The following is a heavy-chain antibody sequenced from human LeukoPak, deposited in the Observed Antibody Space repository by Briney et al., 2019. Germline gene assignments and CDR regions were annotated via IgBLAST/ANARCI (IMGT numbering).Heavy chain of an antibody. V-gene: IGHV1-8*02. D-gene: IGHD3-9*01. Sequence: ASVKVSCKASGGTFSSYAISWVRQAPGQGLEWMGWMNPNSGNTGYAQKFQGRVTMTRNTSISTAYMELSSLRSEDTAVYYCARGIKAVLRYFDWSNRNDPWGQGTLVTVSS. J-gene: IGHJ5*02. CDR2: MNPNSGNT. CDR3: ARGIKAVLRYFDWSNRNDP. CDR1: GGTFSSYA.